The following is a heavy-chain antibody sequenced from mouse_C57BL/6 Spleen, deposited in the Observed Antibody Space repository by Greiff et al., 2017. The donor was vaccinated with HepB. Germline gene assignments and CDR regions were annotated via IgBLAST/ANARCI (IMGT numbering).Heavy chain of an antibody. J-gene: IGHJ1*03. Sequence: QVQLQQPGAELVKPGASVKLSCKASGYTFTSYWMQWVKQRPGQGLEWIGEIDPSDSYTNYNQKFKGKATLTVDTSSSTAYMQLSSLTSEDSAVYDCARPITTVVARYFDVWGTGTTVTVSS. CDR3: ARPITTVVARYFDV. V-gene: IGHV1-50*01. D-gene: IGHD1-1*01. CDR1: GYTFTSYW. CDR2: IDPSDSYT.